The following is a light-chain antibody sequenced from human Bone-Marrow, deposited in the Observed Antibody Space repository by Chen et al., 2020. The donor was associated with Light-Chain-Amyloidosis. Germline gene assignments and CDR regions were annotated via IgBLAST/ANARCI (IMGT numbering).Light chain of an antibody. V-gene: IGLV3-25*03. Sequence: SYELTQPPSVSVSPGQTARITCSGDDLPTKYAYWYQQKPGQAPVLVIHRDTERPSGISGRFSGSSSETTASLTISGVQAEDEADYHCQSADSSRTYEVIFGGVTTLTVL. CDR2: RDT. CDR3: QSADSSRTYEVI. CDR1: DLPTKY. J-gene: IGLJ2*01.